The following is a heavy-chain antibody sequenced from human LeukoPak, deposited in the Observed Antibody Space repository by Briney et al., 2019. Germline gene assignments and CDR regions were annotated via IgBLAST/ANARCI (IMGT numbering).Heavy chain of an antibody. D-gene: IGHD1-26*01. V-gene: IGHV4-59*01. CDR2: IYYSGST. CDR3: ARHPGSPGWYYYYMDV. Sequence: KPSETLSLTCTVSGGSISSYYWSWIRQPPGKGLEWIGYIYYSGSTNYNPSLKSRVTISVDTSKNQFSLRLSSVTAADTAVYYCARHPGSPGWYYYYMDVWGKGTTVTVSS. J-gene: IGHJ6*03. CDR1: GGSISSYY.